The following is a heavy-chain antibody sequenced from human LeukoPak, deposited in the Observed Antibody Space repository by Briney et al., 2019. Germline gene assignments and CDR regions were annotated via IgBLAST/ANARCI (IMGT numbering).Heavy chain of an antibody. CDR2: IKSDGSTT. V-gene: IGHV3-74*01. Sequence: GGSLRLSSAASGFTSSSYWMHWDRPAPGKGLVWVSRIKSDGSTTSYADSVKGRFTISRDPAKNTLYLQMSSRTAEDTAVYYCARVSRSNYEFWSGYHFDYWGQGTLVTVSS. CDR3: ARVSRSNYEFWSGYHFDY. CDR1: GFTSSSYW. D-gene: IGHD3-3*01. J-gene: IGHJ4*02.